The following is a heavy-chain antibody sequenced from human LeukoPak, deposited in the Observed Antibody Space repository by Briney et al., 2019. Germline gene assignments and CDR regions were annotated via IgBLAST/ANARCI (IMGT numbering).Heavy chain of an antibody. CDR3: VKNDGWFHLAQ. CDR1: GFNFRDHW. Sequence: GGSLRLSCAASGFNFRDHWMDWVRQAPGKGLQWVGHIKNDGSETYYLDSLKGRFSISRDNTNNALYLQMNSLRVEDTAVYYCVKNDGWFHLAQWGQGTLVTVSS. J-gene: IGHJ4*02. V-gene: IGHV3-7*03. D-gene: IGHD6-19*01. CDR2: IKNDGSET.